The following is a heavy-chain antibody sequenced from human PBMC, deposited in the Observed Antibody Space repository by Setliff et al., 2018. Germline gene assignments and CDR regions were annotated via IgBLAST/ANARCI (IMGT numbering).Heavy chain of an antibody. CDR1: GFTFNNYA. D-gene: IGHD3-22*01. CDR2: ISGSGGRT. J-gene: IGHJ4*02. V-gene: IGHV3-23*01. CDR3: ARGSAYSSGSFDC. Sequence: LRLSCAASGFTFNNYAMDWVRQAPGKGLEWVSAISGSGGRTYYADSVKGRFTISRDNSKNTLYLELNSLRVEDTALYFCARGSAYSSGSFDCWGQGTLVTVSS.